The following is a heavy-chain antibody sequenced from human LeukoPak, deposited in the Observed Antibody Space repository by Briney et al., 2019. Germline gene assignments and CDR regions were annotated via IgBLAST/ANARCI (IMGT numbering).Heavy chain of an antibody. V-gene: IGHV4-39*01. J-gene: IGHJ3*02. CDR2: IYYSGST. Sequence: SETLSLTCTVSGGSISSYYWGWIRQPPGKGLEWIGSIYYSGSTYYNPSLKSRVTISVDTSKNQFSLKLSSVTAADTAVYYCARPVTLTNDAFDIWGQGTMVTVSS. CDR3: ARPVTLTNDAFDI. CDR1: GGSISSYY.